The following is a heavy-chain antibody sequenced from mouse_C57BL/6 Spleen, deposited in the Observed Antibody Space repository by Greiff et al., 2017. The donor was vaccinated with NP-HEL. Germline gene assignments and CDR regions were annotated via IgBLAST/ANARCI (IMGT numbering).Heavy chain of an antibody. Sequence: EVQLVESGGGLVKPGGSLKLSCAASGFTFSSYAMSWVRQTPEKRLEWVATISDGGSYTYYPDNVKGRFTISRDNAKNNLYLQMSHLKSEDTAMYYCARGVYYDYEAWFAYWGQGTLVTVSA. CDR2: ISDGGSYT. CDR3: ARGVYYDYEAWFAY. J-gene: IGHJ3*01. CDR1: GFTFSSYA. V-gene: IGHV5-4*01. D-gene: IGHD2-4*01.